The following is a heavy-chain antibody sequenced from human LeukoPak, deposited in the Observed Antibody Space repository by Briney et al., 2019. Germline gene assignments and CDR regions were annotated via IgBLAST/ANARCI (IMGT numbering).Heavy chain of an antibody. J-gene: IGHJ6*02. D-gene: IGHD6-19*01. CDR3: ARGYSSGPEFLLIEYSYYGMDV. CDR2: IYYSVIT. V-gene: IGHV4-39*01. Sequence: SETLSLTCTLSGDSISSSSYYWGSIRQPPGKGLEWLGNIYYSVITYYNPSLKSQVTISVDTSKYTSSQQLSCVTAADTAVYYCARGYSSGPEFLLIEYSYYGMDVWGQGTTLTVSS. CDR1: GDSISSSSYY.